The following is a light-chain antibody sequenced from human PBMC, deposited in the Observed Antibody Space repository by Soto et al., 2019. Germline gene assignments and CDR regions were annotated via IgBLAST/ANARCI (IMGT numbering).Light chain of an antibody. CDR3: FSYAGSSIWV. CDR1: SSNIGSNY. V-gene: IGLV1-47*02. CDR2: SNN. Sequence: QSVLTQPPSASGTPGQRVTISCSGSSSNIGSNYVYWYQQLPGTAPKLLIYSNNQRPSGISDRFFGSKSGSTASLTISGLQAEDEADYFCFSYAGSSIWVFGGGTKLTVL. J-gene: IGLJ3*02.